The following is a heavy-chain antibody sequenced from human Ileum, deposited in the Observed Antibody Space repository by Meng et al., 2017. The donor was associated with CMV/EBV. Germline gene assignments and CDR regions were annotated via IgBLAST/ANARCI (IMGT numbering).Heavy chain of an antibody. CDR3: AFRTTQVLFDV. CDR2: ISGSGNNI. Sequence: EVELVGSGGGLVKPGGSLRLSFAASGFTFSNFYMNWVRQAPGKGLEWVSSISGSGNNIYYADSVKGRFTISRDNAKNSLYLQMNSLRAEDTAVYYCAFRTTQVLFDVWGRGTLVTVSS. J-gene: IGHJ2*01. CDR1: GFTFSNFY. D-gene: IGHD1-1*01. V-gene: IGHV3-21*01.